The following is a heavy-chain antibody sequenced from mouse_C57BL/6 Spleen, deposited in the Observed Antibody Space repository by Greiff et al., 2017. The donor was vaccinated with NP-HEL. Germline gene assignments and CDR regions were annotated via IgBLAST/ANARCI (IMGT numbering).Heavy chain of an antibody. CDR3: AMEGAWFAY. J-gene: IGHJ3*01. Sequence: VQLVESGPELVKPGASVKISCKASGYAFSSSWMNWVKQRPGKGLEWIGRIYPGDGDTNYNGKFKGKATLTADKSSSTAYMQLSSLTSEDSAVYFCAMEGAWFAYWGQGTLVTVSA. V-gene: IGHV1-82*01. CDR1: GYAFSSSW. CDR2: IYPGDGDT.